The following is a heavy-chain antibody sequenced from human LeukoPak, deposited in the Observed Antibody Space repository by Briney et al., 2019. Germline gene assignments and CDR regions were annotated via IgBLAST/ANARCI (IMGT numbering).Heavy chain of an antibody. J-gene: IGHJ4*02. CDR3: ARLRPRTNYDFSSGYYAFDY. V-gene: IGHV4-4*09. CDR1: GASITNYL. D-gene: IGHD3-3*01. CDR2: VYSGAY. Sequence: PSETLSLTCTVSGASITNYLWGWIRQPPGKGLQWIGYVYSGAYYYNPSLVSRLTVSVDTAKNQFSLGLRSVTAADTAVYYCARLRPRTNYDFSSGYYAFDYWGQGTLVTVSS.